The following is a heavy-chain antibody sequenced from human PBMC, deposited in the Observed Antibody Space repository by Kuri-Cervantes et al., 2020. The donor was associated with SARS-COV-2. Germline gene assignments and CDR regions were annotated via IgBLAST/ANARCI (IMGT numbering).Heavy chain of an antibody. J-gene: IGHJ4*02. V-gene: IGHV4-30-2*01. Sequence: LRLSCTVSGGSISSYYWSWIRQPPGKGLEWIGYIYHSGSTYYNPSLKSRVTISVDRSKNQFSLKLSSVTAADTAVYYCASQNSGSSDFDYWGQGTRVTVSS. CDR1: GGSISSYY. CDR2: IYHSGST. D-gene: IGHD1-26*01. CDR3: ASQNSGSSDFDY.